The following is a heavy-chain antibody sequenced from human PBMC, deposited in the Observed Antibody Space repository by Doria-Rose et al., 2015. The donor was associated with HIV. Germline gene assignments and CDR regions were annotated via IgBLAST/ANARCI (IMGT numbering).Heavy chain of an antibody. CDR2: IFSDDER. CDR1: GASLSSPGMG. Sequence: QITLKESGPVLVKPTETLTPTCTVSGASLSSPGMGVSWIRQPPGKALEWLAHIFSDDERSYKTSLKSRLTISRGTSKSQVVLTMTDTDPVDTATYYCARIKSSRWYHKYYFDFWGQGTLVIVSA. D-gene: IGHD6-13*01. CDR3: ARIKSSRWYHKYYFDF. V-gene: IGHV2-26*01. J-gene: IGHJ4*02.